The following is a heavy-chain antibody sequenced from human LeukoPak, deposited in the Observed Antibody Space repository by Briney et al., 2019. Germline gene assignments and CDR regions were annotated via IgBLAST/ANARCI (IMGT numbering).Heavy chain of an antibody. CDR2: INPNSGGT. Sequence: ASVKVSCKASGYTFTGYYMHWVRQAPGQGLEWMGWINPNSGGTNYARKFQGRVTMTRDTSISTAYMELSRLRSDDTAVYYCARGVSSRYFDTWGYWGQGTLVTVSS. V-gene: IGHV1-2*02. J-gene: IGHJ4*02. D-gene: IGHD3-9*01. CDR3: ARGVSSRYFDTWGY. CDR1: GYTFTGYY.